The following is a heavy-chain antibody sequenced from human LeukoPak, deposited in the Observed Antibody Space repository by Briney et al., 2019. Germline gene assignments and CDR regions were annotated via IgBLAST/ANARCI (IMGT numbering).Heavy chain of an antibody. CDR3: ASRALRYCSSTSCPAQYYGVDV. CDR1: GFIFSSYW. CDR2: IKEDGSEK. D-gene: IGHD2-2*01. Sequence: GGSLRLSCAASGFIFSSYWMSWVRQAPGKGLEWVANIKEDGSEKYYVDSVKGRFTISRDNAKNSLYLQTNSLRAEDPAVYYCASRALRYCSSTSCPAQYYGVDVWGKGTTVTVSS. J-gene: IGHJ6*04. V-gene: IGHV3-7*03.